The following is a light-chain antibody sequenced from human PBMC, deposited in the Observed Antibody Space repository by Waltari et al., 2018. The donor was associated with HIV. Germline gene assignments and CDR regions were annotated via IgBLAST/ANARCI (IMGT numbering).Light chain of an antibody. CDR2: EVT. CDR3: TSYTSSSTVL. J-gene: IGLJ2*01. CDR1: NSDVGGYDY. Sequence: QSALTQPASVSGSPGQSITISCTRTNSDVGGYDYVSLYQPHPGTAPNLIIYEVTFLPSGVSKRFSGSKSGNTASLTISGLQAEDEADYYCTSYTSSSTVLFGGGTKLTVL. V-gene: IGLV2-14*01.